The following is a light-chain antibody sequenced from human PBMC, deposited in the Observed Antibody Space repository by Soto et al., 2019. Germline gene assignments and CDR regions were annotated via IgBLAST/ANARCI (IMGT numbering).Light chain of an antibody. CDR1: QSISSW. CDR3: QQYYSYSQT. V-gene: IGKV1-5*01. CDR2: DAS. J-gene: IGKJ1*01. Sequence: DIQMTQSPSTLSASVGDRVTITCRASQSISSWLAWYQQKSGKAPKLLIHDASTLESGVPSRFSGSGSGTEFILTISSLQPDDFATYYCQQYYSYSQTFGQGTKVEIK.